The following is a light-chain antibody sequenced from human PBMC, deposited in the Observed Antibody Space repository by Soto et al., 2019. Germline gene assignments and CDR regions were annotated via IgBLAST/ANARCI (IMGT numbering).Light chain of an antibody. CDR3: QQRSTS. CDR1: QSVSSSY. V-gene: IGKV3-11*01. Sequence: DSLLTQLPATLSLSPGARATLSCRASQSVSSSYLAWYQQKPGQAPRLLIYGTSNRATGIPARFSGSGSGTDFTLTISSLEPEDFAVYYCQQRSTSFGQGARLENK. CDR2: GTS. J-gene: IGKJ5*01.